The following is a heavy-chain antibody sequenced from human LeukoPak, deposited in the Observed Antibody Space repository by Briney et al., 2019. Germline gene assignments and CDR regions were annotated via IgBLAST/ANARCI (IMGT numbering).Heavy chain of an antibody. CDR1: GYTFTSYG. CDR3: ARDVRPGVVVPAAHDAFDI. Sequence: ASVKVSCKASGYTFTSYGISWARQAPGQGLEWMGWISAYNGNTNYAQKLQGRVTVTTDTSTSTAYMELRSLRSDDTAVYYCARDVRPGVVVPAAHDAFDIWGQGTMVTVSS. V-gene: IGHV1-18*01. D-gene: IGHD2-2*01. J-gene: IGHJ3*02. CDR2: ISAYNGNT.